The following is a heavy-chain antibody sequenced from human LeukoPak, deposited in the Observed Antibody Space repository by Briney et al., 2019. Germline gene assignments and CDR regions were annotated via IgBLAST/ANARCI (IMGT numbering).Heavy chain of an antibody. Sequence: PSETLSLTCAVSGGSVSSGTYYWSWIRQPPGKGLEWIGYIYYSGTTNYNPSLKSRVTISVDTSKNQFSLKLSSVTAADTAVYYCARDRVRGNSNPFFDYWGQGTLVTVSS. CDR3: ARDRVRGNSNPFFDY. CDR2: IYYSGTT. CDR1: GGSVSSGTYY. J-gene: IGHJ4*02. V-gene: IGHV4-61*01. D-gene: IGHD4-11*01.